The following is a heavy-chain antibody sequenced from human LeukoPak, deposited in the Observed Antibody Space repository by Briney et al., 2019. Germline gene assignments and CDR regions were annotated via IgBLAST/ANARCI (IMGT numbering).Heavy chain of an antibody. CDR2: ISSSSSYT. J-gene: IGHJ4*01. CDR3: ARDRQDYDYVWGSYPLDY. V-gene: IGHV3-11*06. Sequence: GGSLRLSCAASGFTFSDYYMSWIRQAPGKGLEWVSYISSSSSYTNYADSVKGRFTISRDNAKNSLYLQMNSLRAEDTAVYHCARDRQDYDYVWGSYPLDYWGQEPWSPSPQ. D-gene: IGHD3-16*02. CDR1: GFTFSDYY.